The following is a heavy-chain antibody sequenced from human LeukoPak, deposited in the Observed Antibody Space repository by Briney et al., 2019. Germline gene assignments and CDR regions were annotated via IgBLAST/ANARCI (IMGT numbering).Heavy chain of an antibody. CDR1: GFTFSTFA. V-gene: IGHV3-23*01. CDR3: AKSQWGSAVYYYYYYMDV. Sequence: PGGSLRLSRAASGFTFSTFAMSWVRQAPGKGLEWVSTITNSGGDTYYSDSVKGRFTISRDNSKNTLHLQVNSLRAEDTAVYYCAKSQWGSAVYYYYYYMDVWGKGTTVTVSS. CDR2: ITNSGGDT. D-gene: IGHD3-10*01. J-gene: IGHJ6*03.